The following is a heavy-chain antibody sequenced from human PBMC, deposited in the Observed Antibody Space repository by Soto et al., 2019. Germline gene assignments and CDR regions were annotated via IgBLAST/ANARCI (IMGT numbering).Heavy chain of an antibody. CDR2: IYYSGST. J-gene: IGHJ5*02. Sequence: SETLSLTCTVSGGSISSYYWSWIRQPPGKGLEWIGYIYYSGSTYYNPSLKSRVTISVDTSKNQFSLKLSSVTAADTAVYYCARPDGSGSYLAGFDPWGQGTLVTVS. D-gene: IGHD3-10*01. V-gene: IGHV4-59*04. CDR1: GGSISSYY. CDR3: ARPDGSGSYLAGFDP.